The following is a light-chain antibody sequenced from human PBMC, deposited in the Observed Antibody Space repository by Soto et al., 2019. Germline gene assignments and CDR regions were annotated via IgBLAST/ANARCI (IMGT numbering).Light chain of an antibody. CDR1: QTVRNNY. J-gene: IGKJ4*01. CDR2: DAS. V-gene: IGKV3-20*01. CDR3: QQFSSYPLT. Sequence: EFVVTQSPGTLSLSPGERATLSCRASQTVRNNYLAWYQQKPGQAPRLLIYDASSRATGIPDRFSGGGSGTDFTLTISRLEPEDFAVYYCQQFSSYPLTFGGGTKVEI.